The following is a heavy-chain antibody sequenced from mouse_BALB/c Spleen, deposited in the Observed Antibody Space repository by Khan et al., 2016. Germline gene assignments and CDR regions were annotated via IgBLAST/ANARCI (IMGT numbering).Heavy chain of an antibody. J-gene: IGHJ2*01. Sequence: EVELVESGGGLVKPGGSLKLSCAASGFTFSSYAMSWVRQTPEKRLEWVASISSGGSTYYPDSVKGRFTISRDNARNILYLHMSSLRSEDTAMYYCARGYYDYGYWGQGTTLTVSS. CDR3: ARGYYDYGY. D-gene: IGHD2-4*01. CDR1: GFTFSSYA. CDR2: ISSGGST. V-gene: IGHV5-6-5*01.